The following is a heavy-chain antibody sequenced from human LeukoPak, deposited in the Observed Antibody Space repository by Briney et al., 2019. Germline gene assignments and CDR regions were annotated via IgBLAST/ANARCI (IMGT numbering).Heavy chain of an antibody. CDR1: GYTFTTYY. Sequence: ASVKVSCKASGYTFTTYYIHWVRQAPGQGLEWMGIINPSGGSTSYAQKFQGRVTMARDTSTSTVYMELSSLRSEDTAVYYCARWVDIVVVPAQSQSYYYYGMDVWGQGTTVTVSS. CDR3: ARWVDIVVVPAQSQSYYYYGMDV. CDR2: INPSGGST. J-gene: IGHJ6*02. V-gene: IGHV1-46*01. D-gene: IGHD2-2*03.